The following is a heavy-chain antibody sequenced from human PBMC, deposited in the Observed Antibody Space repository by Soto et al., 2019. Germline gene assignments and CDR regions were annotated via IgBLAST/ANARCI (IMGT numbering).Heavy chain of an antibody. CDR1: GFTFSSYA. J-gene: IGHJ4*02. Sequence: GGSLRLSCAASGFTFSSYAMSWVRQAPGKGLEWVSAISGSGGSTYYADSVKGRFTISRDNSKNTLYLQMNSLRAEDTAVYYCAIFTTVTTQRDYWGQGTLVTVSS. D-gene: IGHD4-4*01. V-gene: IGHV3-23*01. CDR2: ISGSGGST. CDR3: AIFTTVTTQRDY.